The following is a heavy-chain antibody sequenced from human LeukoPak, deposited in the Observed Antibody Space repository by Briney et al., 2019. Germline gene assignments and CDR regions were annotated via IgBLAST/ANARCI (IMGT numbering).Heavy chain of an antibody. V-gene: IGHV3-53*01. CDR2: IYSGGST. J-gene: IGHJ6*02. D-gene: IGHD2-21*02. CDR3: ARGYLVVVTATTPTKVGMDV. CDR1: GFTVSSNY. Sequence: GGSLRLSCAASGFTVSSNYMSWVRQAPGKGLEWVSVIYSGGSTYYADSVKGRFTISRDNSKNTLYLQMNSLRAEDTAVYYCARGYLVVVTATTPTKVGMDVWGQGTTVTVSS.